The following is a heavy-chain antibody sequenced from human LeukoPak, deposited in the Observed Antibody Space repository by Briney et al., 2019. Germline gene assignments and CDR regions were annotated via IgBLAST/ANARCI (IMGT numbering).Heavy chain of an antibody. J-gene: IGHJ3*02. Sequence: GGSLRLSCAASGFTFSSYAMSWVRQAPGKGLEWVSAISGSSGNTYYADSVKGRFTISRDNSKNTLYLQMNSLRAEDTAVYYCAKDSYYDSSGYDAFDIWGQGTMVTVSS. D-gene: IGHD3-22*01. CDR1: GFTFSSYA. V-gene: IGHV3-23*01. CDR2: ISGSSGNT. CDR3: AKDSYYDSSGYDAFDI.